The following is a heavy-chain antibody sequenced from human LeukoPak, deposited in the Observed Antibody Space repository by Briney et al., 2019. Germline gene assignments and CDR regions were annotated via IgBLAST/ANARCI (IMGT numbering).Heavy chain of an antibody. CDR1: GGSISSSSYY. D-gene: IGHD6-13*01. V-gene: IGHV4-39*07. CDR3: ARGENPHNIHIAIIDY. J-gene: IGHJ4*02. CDR2: IYYSGST. Sequence: SETLSLTCTVSGGSISSSSYYWGWIRQPPGKGLEWIGSIYYSGSTYYNPSLKSRVTISVDTSKNQFSLKLSSVTAADTAVYYCARGENPHNIHIAIIDYWGQGTLVTVSS.